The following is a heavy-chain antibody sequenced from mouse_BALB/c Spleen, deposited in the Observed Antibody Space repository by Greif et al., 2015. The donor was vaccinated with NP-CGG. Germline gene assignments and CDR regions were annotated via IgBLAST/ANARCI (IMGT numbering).Heavy chain of an antibody. V-gene: IGHV5-12-2*01. CDR2: ISNGGGST. CDR3: ARGGYYDAMDY. D-gene: IGHD2-3*01. CDR1: GFTFSSYT. J-gene: IGHJ4*01. Sequence: EVNVVESGGGLVQPGGSLKLSCAASGFTFSSYTMSWVRQTPEKRLEWVAYISNGGGSTYYPDTVKGRFTISRDNAKNTLYLQMSSLKSEDTAMYYCARGGYYDAMDYWGQGTSVTVSS.